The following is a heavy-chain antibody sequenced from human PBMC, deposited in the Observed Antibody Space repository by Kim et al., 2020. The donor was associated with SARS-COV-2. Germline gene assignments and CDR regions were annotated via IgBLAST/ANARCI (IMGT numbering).Heavy chain of an antibody. CDR3: ARHPRDGYNDY. Sequence: TYYNPSLKSRVTISVDTSKNQFSLKLSSVTAADTAVYYCARHPRDGYNDYWGQGTLVTVSS. D-gene: IGHD5-12*01. J-gene: IGHJ4*02. CDR2: T. V-gene: IGHV4-39*01.